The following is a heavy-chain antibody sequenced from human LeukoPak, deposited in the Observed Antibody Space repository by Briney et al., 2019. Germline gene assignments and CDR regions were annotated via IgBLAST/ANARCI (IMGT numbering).Heavy chain of an antibody. Sequence: GGSLRLSCAASGFTFSSYSMNWVRRAPGKGLEWVSYISSSSSTIYYADSVKGRFTISRDNAKNSLYLQMNSLRAEDTAVYYCARESTYSGSYYLGYWGQGTLVTVSS. V-gene: IGHV3-48*04. CDR3: ARESTYSGSYYLGY. J-gene: IGHJ4*02. CDR2: ISSSSSTI. D-gene: IGHD1-26*01. CDR1: GFTFSSYS.